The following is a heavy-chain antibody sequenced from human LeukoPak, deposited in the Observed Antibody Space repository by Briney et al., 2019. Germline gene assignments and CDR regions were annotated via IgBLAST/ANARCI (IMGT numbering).Heavy chain of an antibody. CDR1: GFTFDDYA. CDR3: ARVGRGATGWFDP. D-gene: IGHD5-24*01. V-gene: IGHV3-21*01. Sequence: PGRSLRLSCAASGFTFDDYAMHWVRQAPGKGLEWVSSISSSSSYIYYADSVKGRFTISRDNAKNSLYLQMNSLRAEDTAVYYCARVGRGATGWFDPWGQGTLVTVSS. CDR2: ISSSSSYI. J-gene: IGHJ5*02.